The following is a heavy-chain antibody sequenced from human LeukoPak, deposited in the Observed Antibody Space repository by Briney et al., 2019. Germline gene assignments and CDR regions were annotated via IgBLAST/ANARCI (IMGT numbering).Heavy chain of an antibody. CDR2: ISAYKGNT. V-gene: IGHV1-18*04. CDR3: ARKIVGATKDY. CDR1: GYTFSGYY. J-gene: IGHJ4*02. D-gene: IGHD1-26*01. Sequence: ASVKVSCKASGYTFSGYYMHWVRQAPGQGLEWMGWISAYKGNTNYAQKLQGRVTMTTDTSTSTAYMELRSLRSDDTAVYYCARKIVGATKDYWGQGTLVSVSS.